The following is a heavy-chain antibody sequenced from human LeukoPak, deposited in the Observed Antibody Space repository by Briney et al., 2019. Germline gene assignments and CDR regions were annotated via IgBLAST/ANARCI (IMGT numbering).Heavy chain of an antibody. CDR1: GYTFTSYA. J-gene: IGHJ4*02. CDR2: INTNTGNP. Sequence: ASVKVSCKASGYTFTSYAMNWVRQAPGQGLEWMGWINTNTGNPTYAQGFTGRFVFSLDTSVSTAYLQISSLKAEDTAVYYCARWGHSSGWYIRFYFDYWGQGTLVTVSS. V-gene: IGHV7-4-1*02. D-gene: IGHD6-19*01. CDR3: ARWGHSSGWYIRFYFDY.